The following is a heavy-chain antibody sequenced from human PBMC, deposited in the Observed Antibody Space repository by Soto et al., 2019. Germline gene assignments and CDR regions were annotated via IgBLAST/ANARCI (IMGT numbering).Heavy chain of an antibody. D-gene: IGHD3-22*01. CDR3: ARGPPSYYDSSGYYKYFDY. V-gene: IGHV1-18*01. J-gene: IGHJ4*02. CDR1: GYTFTSYD. Sequence: APVKLSCKASGYTFTSYDINWGRQATEQGLEWMGWISAYNGNTNYAQKLQGRVTMTTDTSTSTAYMELRSLRSDDTAVYYCARGPPSYYDSSGYYKYFDYWGQGTLVTVSS. CDR2: ISAYNGNT.